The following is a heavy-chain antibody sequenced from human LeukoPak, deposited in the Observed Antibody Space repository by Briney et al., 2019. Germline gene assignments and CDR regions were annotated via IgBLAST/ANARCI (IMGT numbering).Heavy chain of an antibody. CDR1: GFTFSSYS. CDR3: ARDHPSRSGWNDAFDI. J-gene: IGHJ3*02. Sequence: GGSLRLSCAASGFTFSSYSMNWVRQAPGKGLEYVSAISSSGGSTYYTDSVKGRFTISRDNSKNILYLQMGSLRAEDMAVYYCARDHPSRSGWNDAFDIWGHGTMVTVSS. D-gene: IGHD3-9*01. CDR2: ISSSGGST. V-gene: IGHV3-64*02.